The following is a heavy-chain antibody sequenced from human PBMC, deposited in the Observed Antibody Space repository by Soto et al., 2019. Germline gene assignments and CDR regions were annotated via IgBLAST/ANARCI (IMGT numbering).Heavy chain of an antibody. CDR2: IWYDGSNK. Sequence: GGSLRLSCAASGLTFSSYGMHWVRQAPGKGLEWVAVIWYDGSNKYYADSVKGRFTISRDNSKNTLYLQMNSLRAEDTAVYYCERDIHDILTETGMDVWGQGTTVTVSS. J-gene: IGHJ6*02. CDR1: GLTFSSYG. D-gene: IGHD3-9*01. CDR3: ERDIHDILTETGMDV. V-gene: IGHV3-33*01.